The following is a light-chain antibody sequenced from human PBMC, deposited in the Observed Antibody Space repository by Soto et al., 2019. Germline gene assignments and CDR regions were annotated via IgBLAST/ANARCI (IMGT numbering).Light chain of an antibody. CDR2: TNT. CDR1: SSNFGAGYD. J-gene: IGLJ1*01. V-gene: IGLV1-40*01. CDR3: SSYTSSSTLYV. Sequence: QSVLTQPPSVSGAPGQRVTISCTGGSSNFGAGYDVHWYQQLPGTAPKLLIYTNTNRPSGVPDRFSGSKSGTSASLAITGLQAEDEADYYCSSYTSSSTLYVFGTGTKVTVL.